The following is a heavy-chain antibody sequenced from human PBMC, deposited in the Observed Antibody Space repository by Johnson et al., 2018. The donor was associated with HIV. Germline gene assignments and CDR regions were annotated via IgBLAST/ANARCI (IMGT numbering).Heavy chain of an antibody. J-gene: IGHJ3*02. D-gene: IGHD2-15*01. CDR1: GFTFSSYG. CDR3: ATEGGTGAFDI. Sequence: QVQLVESGGGVVQPGRSLRLSCIASGFTFSSYGMHWVRQAPGKGLQWVALLSYDGSNEYYADSVKGRFTISRDNAKNSLYLQMNSLRAEDTAVYYCATEGGTGAFDIWGQGTMVTVS. V-gene: IGHV3-30*03. CDR2: LSYDGSNE.